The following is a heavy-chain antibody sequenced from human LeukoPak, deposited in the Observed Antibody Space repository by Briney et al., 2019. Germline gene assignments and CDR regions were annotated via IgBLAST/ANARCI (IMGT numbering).Heavy chain of an antibody. V-gene: IGHV4-34*01. J-gene: IGHJ4*02. CDR1: GFTFSSYS. CDR3: TRGFRY. Sequence: PGGSLRLSCAASGFTFSSYSMNWIRQPPGKGLEWIGENTHSGSTNYNPSLKSRVTISTDTSKNQFSLKLSSLTAADTAIYYCTRGFRYWGQGTLVTVSS. CDR2: NTHSGST.